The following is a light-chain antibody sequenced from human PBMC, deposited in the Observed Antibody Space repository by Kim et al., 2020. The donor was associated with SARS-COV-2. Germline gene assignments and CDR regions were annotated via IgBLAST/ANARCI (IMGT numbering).Light chain of an antibody. CDR3: QQYNNWPPT. V-gene: IGKV3-15*01. Sequence: VAPGENATLSCRASQSISGNLAWYQQKVGQAPRLLIYVASTRATGIPARFSGSGSGAEFTLTISSLQSEDSAVYYCQQYNNWPPTFGQGTKVDIK. CDR1: QSISGN. CDR2: VAS. J-gene: IGKJ1*01.